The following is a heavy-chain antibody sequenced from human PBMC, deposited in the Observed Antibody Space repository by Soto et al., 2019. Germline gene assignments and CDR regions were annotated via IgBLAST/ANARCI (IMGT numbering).Heavy chain of an antibody. Sequence: GASVKVSCKASGYTFTSYAMHWVRQAPGQRLEWMGWINAGNGNTKYSQKFQGRVTITRDTSASTAYMELSSLRSEDTAVYYCARDSSGWSRSGWFDPWGQGTLVTVSS. CDR2: INAGNGNT. CDR1: GYTFTSYA. J-gene: IGHJ5*02. D-gene: IGHD6-19*01. CDR3: ARDSSGWSRSGWFDP. V-gene: IGHV1-3*01.